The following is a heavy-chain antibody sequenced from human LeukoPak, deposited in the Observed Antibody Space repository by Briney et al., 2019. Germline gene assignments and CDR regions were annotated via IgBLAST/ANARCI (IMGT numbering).Heavy chain of an antibody. CDR3: ARGGYCSSTSCIWAFDY. J-gene: IGHJ4*02. D-gene: IGHD2-2*01. Sequence: GGSVRVSCAASGFTCRSCAMSGVRQALGEGLEWVAVISYDGSNKYYADSVKGRFTTSRDNSKNTLYLQMSSLRAEDTAVYYCARGGYCSSTSCIWAFDYWGQGTLVTVSS. CDR1: GFTCRSCA. CDR2: ISYDGSNK. V-gene: IGHV3-30-3*01.